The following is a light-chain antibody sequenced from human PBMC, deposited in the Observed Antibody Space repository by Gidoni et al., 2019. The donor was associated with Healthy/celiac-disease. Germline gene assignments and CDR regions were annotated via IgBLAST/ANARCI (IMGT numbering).Light chain of an antibody. V-gene: IGKV4-1*01. CDR2: WAS. Sequence: DIVMTQSPDSLAVSLGERATIHCKSSQSGLYSSNNKNDLAWYQQKPGQPPKLLIYWASTRESGVPDRFSGSGSGTDVTLTISSLQAEDVAVYYCQQYYRTPWTFGQGTKVEIK. CDR3: QQYYRTPWT. J-gene: IGKJ1*01. CDR1: QSGLYSSNNKND.